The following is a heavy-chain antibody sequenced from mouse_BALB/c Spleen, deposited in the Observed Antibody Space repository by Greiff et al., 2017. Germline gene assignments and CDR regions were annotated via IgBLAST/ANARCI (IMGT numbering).Heavy chain of an antibody. CDR1: GFTFSSYG. CDR2: INSNGGST. V-gene: IGHV5-6-3*01. CDR3: ARDGGDY. J-gene: IGHJ4*01. Sequence: EVQLVESGGGLVQPGGSLKLSCAASGFTFSSYGMSWVRQTPDKRLELVATINSNGGSTYYPDSVKGRFTISRDNAKNTLYLQMSSLKSEDTAMYYCARDGGDYWGQGTSVTVSS.